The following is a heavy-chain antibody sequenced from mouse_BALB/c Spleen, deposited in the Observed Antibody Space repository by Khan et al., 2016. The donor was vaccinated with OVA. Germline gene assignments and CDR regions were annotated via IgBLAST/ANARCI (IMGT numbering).Heavy chain of an antibody. CDR1: GYSFTGYY. CDR2: ISCYNGAT. V-gene: IGHV1S34*01. J-gene: IGHJ3*01. Sequence: LVKTGASVKISCKASGYSFTGYYMHWVKQSHGKSLEWIGYISCYNGATSSNQKFKGKATFTVEPSSSTAYMQFNSLTSEDSAVYYCARGDYYGSSSCAYWGQGTLVTVSA. CDR3: ARGDYYGSSSCAY. D-gene: IGHD1-1*01.